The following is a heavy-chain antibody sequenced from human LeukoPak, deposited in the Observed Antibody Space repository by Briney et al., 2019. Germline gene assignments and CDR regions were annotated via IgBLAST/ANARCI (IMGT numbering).Heavy chain of an antibody. V-gene: IGHV3-48*03. CDR1: RFTLSSYV. Sequence: GGSLRLSCEDSRFTLSSYVMNWVPQAPGKGLEWVSYISNSGSTRYYAVSVKGRFTISRDNAKNTLYLQINSLRAEDTAVYHCARGHSGWTLSNSFDYWGRGTLVTVSS. D-gene: IGHD6-19*01. J-gene: IGHJ4*02. CDR2: ISNSGSTR. CDR3: ARGHSGWTLSNSFDY.